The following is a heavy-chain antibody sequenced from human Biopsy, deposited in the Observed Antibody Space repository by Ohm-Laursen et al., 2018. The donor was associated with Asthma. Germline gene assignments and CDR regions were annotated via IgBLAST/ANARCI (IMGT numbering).Heavy chain of an antibody. J-gene: IGHJ4*02. CDR1: GFTFRHFG. Sequence: SLRLSCTASGFTFRHFGMHWVRQAPGKGLEWVALISSDVREWYADSVKGRFTISRDNPKNTLDLQMNSLRGDDTAVYYCVRWRSGYPDHYSDFWGLGTLVTVSS. CDR2: ISSDVRE. CDR3: VRWRSGYPDHYSDF. D-gene: IGHD2-21*01. V-gene: IGHV3-30*03.